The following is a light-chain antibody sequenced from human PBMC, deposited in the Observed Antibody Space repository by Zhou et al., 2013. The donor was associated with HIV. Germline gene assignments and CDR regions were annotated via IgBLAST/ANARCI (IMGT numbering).Light chain of an antibody. CDR2: DAS. Sequence: DIQMTQSPSSLSASVGDRVTITCRASPGVINYLAWYQQKPGGVPKLLIYDASTLQSGVPSRFSGSGSGTEFTLTISSLQPEDFATYYCQQAYSFPLTFGGGTKVEIK. J-gene: IGKJ4*01. V-gene: IGKV1-27*01. CDR3: QQAYSFPLT. CDR1: PGVINY.